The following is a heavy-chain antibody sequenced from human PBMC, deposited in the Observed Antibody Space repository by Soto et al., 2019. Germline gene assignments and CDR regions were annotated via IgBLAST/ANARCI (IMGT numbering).Heavy chain of an antibody. J-gene: IGHJ4*02. CDR2: ISYDGSNK. V-gene: IGHV3-30-3*01. Sequence: QVQLVESGGGVVQHGRSLRLSCAASGFTFSSYAMQWVRQAPGKGLEWVAVISYDGSNKYYADSVKGRFTISRDNSQNTLYLQMNSLRAEDTAVYYCARASAYYDILTGSHPYYFDYGGQGTLFTVSS. CDR3: ARASAYYDILTGSHPYYFDY. D-gene: IGHD3-9*01. CDR1: GFTFSSYA.